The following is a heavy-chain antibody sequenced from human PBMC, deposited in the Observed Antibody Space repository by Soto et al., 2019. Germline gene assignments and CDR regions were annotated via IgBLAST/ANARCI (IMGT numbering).Heavy chain of an antibody. CDR1: GFNFNNNG. CDR3: AKDRSHSWTFDY. Sequence: PGGSLRLSCAASGFNFNNNGMHWVSQAPGKGLEWVAVISYDGRNKYYADSVKGRFTISRDNSKNTLYLQMNSLRAEDTAVYYCAKDRSHSWTFDYWGQGTLVTVSS. D-gene: IGHD2-2*01. V-gene: IGHV3-30*18. J-gene: IGHJ4*02. CDR2: ISYDGRNK.